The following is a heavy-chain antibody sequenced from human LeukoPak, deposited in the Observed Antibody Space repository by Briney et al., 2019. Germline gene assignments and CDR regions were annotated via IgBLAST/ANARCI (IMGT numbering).Heavy chain of an antibody. J-gene: IGHJ5*02. CDR1: GFTFSTYE. CDR2: ISSSGSTI. Sequence: QTGGSLRLSCAASGFTFSTYEMNWVRQAPGKGLEWVSYISSSGSTIYYADSVKGRFTISRDNSKNTLYLQMGSLRAEDMAVYYCARAGGDSAFFHPWGQGTLVTVSS. CDR3: ARAGGDSAFFHP. D-gene: IGHD3-3*02. V-gene: IGHV3-48*03.